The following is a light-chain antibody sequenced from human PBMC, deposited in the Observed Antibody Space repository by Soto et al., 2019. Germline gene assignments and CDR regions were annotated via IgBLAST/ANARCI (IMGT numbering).Light chain of an antibody. V-gene: IGKV3-11*01. J-gene: IGKJ1*01. CDR1: QTVSSN. CDR3: QQRTDRPPWT. Sequence: EIVLTQSPGTLSLSPGERATLSCRASQTVSSNLAWYQQKPGQAPRLLIYGASTRATGIPARFSGSGSGTEFTLSISSLEPEDFAVYYCQQRTDRPPWTFGQGTKVDIK. CDR2: GAS.